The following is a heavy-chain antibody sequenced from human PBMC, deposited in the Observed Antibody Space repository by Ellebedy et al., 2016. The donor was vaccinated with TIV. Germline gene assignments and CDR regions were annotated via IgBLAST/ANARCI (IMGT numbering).Heavy chain of an antibody. CDR3: VKDRPDCGGDCYDAFDM. D-gene: IGHD2-21*01. Sequence: GESLKISCAASGFTFSNYAMNWVRQAPGKGLEWVSVISGSSGSTYYADSVKGRFTISRDNSKNTLYLQMNSLRAEDTAVYYCVKDRPDCGGDCYDAFDMWGQGTMVTVSS. V-gene: IGHV3-23*01. CDR2: ISGSSGST. J-gene: IGHJ3*02. CDR1: GFTFSNYA.